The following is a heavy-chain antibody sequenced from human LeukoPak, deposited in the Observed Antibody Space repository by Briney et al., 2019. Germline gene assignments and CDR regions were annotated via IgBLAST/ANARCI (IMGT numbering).Heavy chain of an antibody. D-gene: IGHD2-15*01. CDR2: INPNSGGT. J-gene: IGHJ4*02. V-gene: IGHV1-2*02. CDR3: AREEGYCSGTSCSAPFDY. CDR1: GYTFTGYY. Sequence: ASVKVSCKASGYTFTGYYMHWVRQAPGQGLEWMGWINPNSGGTNYAQKFQGRVTMTRDTSISTAYMDLSRLRSDDTAVYYCAREEGYCSGTSCSAPFDYWGQGTLVTVFS.